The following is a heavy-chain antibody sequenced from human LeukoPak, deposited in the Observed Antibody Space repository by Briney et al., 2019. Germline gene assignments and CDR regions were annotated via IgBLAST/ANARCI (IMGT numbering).Heavy chain of an antibody. D-gene: IGHD1/OR15-1a*01. CDR2: ISSSGSTI. CDR1: GFTFSSYE. CDR3: ARGWEQQGVGAFHV. V-gene: IGHV3-48*03. Sequence: PGGSLRLSCAASGFTFSSYEMNWVRQAPGEGLEWVSYISSSGSTIYYADSVKGRFTISRDNAKNSLYLQMNSLRAEDTAVYYCARGWEQQGVGAFHVWGQGTMVTVSS. J-gene: IGHJ3*01.